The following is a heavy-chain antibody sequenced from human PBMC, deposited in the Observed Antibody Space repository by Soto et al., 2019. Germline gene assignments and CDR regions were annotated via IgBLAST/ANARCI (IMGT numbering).Heavy chain of an antibody. Sequence: SGPTLVNPTQTLTLTCTYSGFSLGTSGMCVSWIRQPPGKAPEWLALIDWEDDKYYSTSLKTRLSISKDTSKNQVVLTVTNMDAVDTGTYFCARIHLRNYALNGMDVWGQGITVTVSS. D-gene: IGHD1-7*01. CDR2: IDWEDDK. CDR1: GFSLGTSGMC. J-gene: IGHJ6*02. V-gene: IGHV2-70*01. CDR3: ARIHLRNYALNGMDV.